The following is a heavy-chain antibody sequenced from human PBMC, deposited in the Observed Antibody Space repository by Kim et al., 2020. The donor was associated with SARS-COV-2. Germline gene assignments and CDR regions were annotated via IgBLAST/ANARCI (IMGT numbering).Heavy chain of an antibody. J-gene: IGHJ4*02. Sequence: YADSVKGRFTISRDSAKNSLYLQMNSLRAEDTAVYYCARSEVVEMATIDYWGQGTLVTVSS. V-gene: IGHV3-21*01. CDR3: ARSEVVEMATIDY. D-gene: IGHD2-15*01.